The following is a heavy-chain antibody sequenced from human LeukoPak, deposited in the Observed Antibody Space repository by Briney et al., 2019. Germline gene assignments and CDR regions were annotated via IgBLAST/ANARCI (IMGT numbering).Heavy chain of an antibody. CDR1: GYTFTSYD. V-gene: IGHV1-8*01. CDR3: ARGTADSSSWYPVYYYYGMDV. J-gene: IGHJ6*02. Sequence: ASVKVSCKASGYTFTSYDINWVRQAPGQGLEWMGWMNPNSGNTGYAQKFQGRVTMTRNTSISTAYMELSSLRSEDTAVYYCARGTADSSSWYPVYYYYGMDVWGQGTTVTVSS. CDR2: MNPNSGNT. D-gene: IGHD6-13*01.